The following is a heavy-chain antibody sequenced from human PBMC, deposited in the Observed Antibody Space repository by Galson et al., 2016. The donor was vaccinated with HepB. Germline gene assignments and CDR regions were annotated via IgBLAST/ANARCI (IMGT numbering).Heavy chain of an antibody. V-gene: IGHV3-53*01. D-gene: IGHD1-7*01. CDR2: IYSGGNT. J-gene: IGHJ4*02. CDR3: ARGEITGTTGDY. CDR1: GFTFNLYW. Sequence: SLRLSCAASGFTFNLYWMTWVRQAPGKGLEWVSLIYSGGNTYYADSVKGRFTISRDNSKNTLYLQMNSLRTEDTAAYYCARGEITGTTGDYWGQGTLVTVSS.